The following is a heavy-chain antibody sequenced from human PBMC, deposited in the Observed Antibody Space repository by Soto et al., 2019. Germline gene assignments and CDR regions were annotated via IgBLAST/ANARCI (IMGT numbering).Heavy chain of an antibody. CDR2: IIPMFGPA. CDR1: AGTFRSYA. J-gene: IGHJ6*04. D-gene: IGHD3-22*01. CDR3: ARDRVVRGYSYYYHGLDA. Sequence: QVQLVQSGAEVKKPGSSVKVSCKVSAGTFRSYAITWVRQAPGQGLEWMGGIIPMFGPADYAQKFQGRVTITADESTSTGYMELSNLKSEDTAMYYCARDRVVRGYSYYYHGLDAWGKGTTVTVSS. V-gene: IGHV1-69*12.